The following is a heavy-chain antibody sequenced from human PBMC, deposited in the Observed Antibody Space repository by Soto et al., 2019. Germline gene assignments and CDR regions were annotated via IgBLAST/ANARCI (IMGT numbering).Heavy chain of an antibody. CDR2: ICPGDSDT. J-gene: IGHJ6*02. CDR1: GYSFTSYW. Sequence: GESLKISCKGSGYSFTSYWIGWVRQMPGKGLEWMGIICPGDSDTRYSPSFQGQVTISADKSISTAYLELSRLTFDDAAVYFCARERYQVISDGMDVWGQGTTVTVSS. D-gene: IGHD2-2*01. CDR3: ARERYQVISDGMDV. V-gene: IGHV5-51*01.